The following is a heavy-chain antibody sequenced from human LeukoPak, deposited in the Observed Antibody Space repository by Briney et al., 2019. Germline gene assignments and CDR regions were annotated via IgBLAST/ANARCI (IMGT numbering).Heavy chain of an antibody. J-gene: IGHJ3*02. V-gene: IGHV3-7*01. D-gene: IGHD3-22*01. Sequence: QTGGSLRLSCAASGFTFSSYWMSWVRQAPGKGLEWVANIKQDGSEKYYVDSVKGRFTISRDNAKNSLYLQMNSLRAEDTAVYYCARCGYYDSSGYYYEAFDIWGQGTMVTVSS. CDR1: GFTFSSYW. CDR3: ARCGYYDSSGYYYEAFDI. CDR2: IKQDGSEK.